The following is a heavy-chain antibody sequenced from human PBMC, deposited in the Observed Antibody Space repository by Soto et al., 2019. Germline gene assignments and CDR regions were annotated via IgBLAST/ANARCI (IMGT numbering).Heavy chain of an antibody. CDR1: GYSVSSNIAA. CDR3: ARDHGALTWFDP. J-gene: IGHJ5*02. D-gene: IGHD3-10*01. V-gene: IGHV6-1*01. CDR2: TYYRSKWYN. Sequence: SQTLALTCAISGYSVSSNIAAWNWSRQSPSRGLEWLGRTYYRSKWYNDYAVSVKSRIIINPDTSKNQFSLQLNAVTPDDKALYYCARDHGALTWFDPWGQGTLLTVSS.